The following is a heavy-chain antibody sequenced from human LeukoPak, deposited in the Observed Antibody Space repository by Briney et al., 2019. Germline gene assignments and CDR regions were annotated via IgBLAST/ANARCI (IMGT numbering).Heavy chain of an antibody. CDR1: GYSFTNYW. CDR3: ARQSGYSYGYSDY. CDR2: IYPGDSDT. V-gene: IGHV5-51*01. D-gene: IGHD5-18*01. Sequence: GESLKISCQGSGYSFTNYWIGWVRQMPGKGLEWMGIIYPGDSDTRYSPSFQGQVTISADKSISTAYLQWSSLKASDTAMYYCARQSGYSYGYSDYWGQGTLVTVSS. J-gene: IGHJ4*02.